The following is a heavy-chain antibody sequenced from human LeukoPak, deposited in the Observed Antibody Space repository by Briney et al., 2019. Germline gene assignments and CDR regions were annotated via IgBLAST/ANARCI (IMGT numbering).Heavy chain of an antibody. J-gene: IGHJ4*02. CDR2: TSYSGST. CDR1: GGSISRYY. CDR3: ARMGVVGNPFDY. D-gene: IGHD4-23*01. Sequence: SETLSLTCTVSGGSISRYYWSWIRQPPGKGLEWIGYTSYSGSTNYNPSLKSRVTISVDTSKNQFSLELSSVTAADTAVYYCARMGVVGNPFDYWGQGTLVTVSS. V-gene: IGHV4-59*01.